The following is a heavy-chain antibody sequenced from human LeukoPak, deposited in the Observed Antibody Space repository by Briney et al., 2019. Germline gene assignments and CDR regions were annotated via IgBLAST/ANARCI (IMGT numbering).Heavy chain of an antibody. V-gene: IGHV4-4*07. CDR1: GGSISSYY. CDR2: IYTTGST. J-gene: IGHJ6*03. Sequence: SETLSLTCTVSGGSISSYYWSWIRQPAGKGLEWIGRIYTTGSTNYNPSLKSRVTMSVDTSKNQFSLKLSSVTAADTAVYYCARELTVTYYYYYMDVWGKGTTVTVSS. CDR3: ARELTVTYYYYYMDV. D-gene: IGHD4-17*01.